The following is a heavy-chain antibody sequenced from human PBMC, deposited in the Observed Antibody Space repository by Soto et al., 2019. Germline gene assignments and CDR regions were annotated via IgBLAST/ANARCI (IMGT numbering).Heavy chain of an antibody. D-gene: IGHD1-20*01. CDR1: GFTFSDYD. CDR3: ARDYNWNPRPHYYMEV. CDR2: ISSSGSTI. J-gene: IGHJ6*03. V-gene: IGHV3-11*01. Sequence: GLSLRLPCAASGFTFSDYDMRWIRQAPGKGLEWVSYISSSGSTIYYADSVKGRFTISRDNAKNSLYLQMNSLRAEDTAVYYCARDYNWNPRPHYYMEVWGKGTTVTVSS.